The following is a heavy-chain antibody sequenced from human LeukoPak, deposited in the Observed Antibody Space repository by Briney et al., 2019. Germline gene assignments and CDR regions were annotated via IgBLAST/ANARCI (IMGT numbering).Heavy chain of an antibody. Sequence: GRSLRLSCAASGFTFSSYGMHWVRQAPGKGLEWAAVISYDGSNKYYADSVKGRFTISRDNSKNTLHLQMNSLRAEDTAVYYCAKRAVVVAAKFGNYFDYWGQGTLVTVSS. CDR3: AKRAVVVAAKFGNYFDY. J-gene: IGHJ4*02. V-gene: IGHV3-30*18. CDR1: GFTFSSYG. CDR2: ISYDGSNK. D-gene: IGHD2-15*01.